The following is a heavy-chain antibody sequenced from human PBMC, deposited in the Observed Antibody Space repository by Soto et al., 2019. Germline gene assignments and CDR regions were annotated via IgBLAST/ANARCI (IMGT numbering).Heavy chain of an antibody. V-gene: IGHV4-31*02. D-gene: IGHD3-10*01. Sequence: QVQLQESGPGLVKPSQTLSLTCSVSGGSISSGGYYWSWIRQPPGKGLEWIGYIYYSANIHYNPSLKGRVSISADTSKNQFSLNLSSVTAADTAVYYCARSGGNSYYYGMDVWGQGTTVTVSS. CDR1: GGSISSGGYY. CDR3: ARSGGNSYYYGMDV. J-gene: IGHJ6*02. CDR2: IYYSANI.